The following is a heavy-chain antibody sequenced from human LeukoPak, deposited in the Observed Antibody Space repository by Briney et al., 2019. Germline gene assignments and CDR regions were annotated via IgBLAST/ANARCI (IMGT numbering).Heavy chain of an antibody. V-gene: IGHV3-48*03. Sequence: GGSLRLSCAGSGFTFSSYDMNWVRQAPGKGLEGVSYISSSGSTIYYADSVKGRFTISRDNAKNSLYLQMNSLRAEDTAVYYCAELGITMIGGVWGKGTTVTISS. CDR1: GFTFSSYD. CDR3: AELGITMIGGV. CDR2: ISSSGSTI. D-gene: IGHD3-10*02. J-gene: IGHJ6*04.